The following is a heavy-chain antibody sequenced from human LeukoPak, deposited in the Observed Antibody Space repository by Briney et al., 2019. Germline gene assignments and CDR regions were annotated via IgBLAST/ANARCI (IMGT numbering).Heavy chain of an antibody. Sequence: GGSLRLSCAASGFTFSSYEMNWVRQAPGKGLEWVSYISSSGSTIYYADSVKGRFTISRDNAKNSLYLQMNSLRAEDTAVYYCASEASIYDFWSGYPRAVEDWGQGTLVTVSS. V-gene: IGHV3-48*03. J-gene: IGHJ4*02. CDR3: ASEASIYDFWSGYPRAVED. CDR1: GFTFSSYE. CDR2: ISSSGSTI. D-gene: IGHD3-3*01.